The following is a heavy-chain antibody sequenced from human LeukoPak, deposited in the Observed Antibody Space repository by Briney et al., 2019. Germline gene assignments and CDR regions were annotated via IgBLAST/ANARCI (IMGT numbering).Heavy chain of an antibody. J-gene: IGHJ6*02. Sequence: ASVKVSCKASGYTFTSYDITWVRQATGQGLEWMAWMNPNSGNTGYAQKFQGRVTMTRNTSISTAYMELRSLRSEDTAVYYCAIAYYYDSSGYYAGYYYGMDVWGQGITVTVSS. CDR2: MNPNSGNT. CDR3: AIAYYYDSSGYYAGYYYGMDV. V-gene: IGHV1-8*01. D-gene: IGHD3-22*01. CDR1: GYTFTSYD.